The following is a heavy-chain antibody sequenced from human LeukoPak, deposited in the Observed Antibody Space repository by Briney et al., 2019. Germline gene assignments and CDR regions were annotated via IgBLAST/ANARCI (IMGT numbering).Heavy chain of an antibody. V-gene: IGHV3-20*04. D-gene: IGHD6-13*01. J-gene: IGHJ4*02. CDR2: IKWDGSST. CDR1: GFTFDDYG. CDR3: ARDLYSSSWYFVSPGGY. Sequence: GGSLRLSCAASGFTFDDYGMNWVRQAPGKGLEWVSGIKWDGSSTGYADSAKGRFTISRDNAKNSLYLQMNSLRAEDTALYYCARDLYSSSWYFVSPGGYWGQGTLVTVSS.